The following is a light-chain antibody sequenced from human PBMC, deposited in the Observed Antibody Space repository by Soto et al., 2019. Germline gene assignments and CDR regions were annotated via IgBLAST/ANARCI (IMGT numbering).Light chain of an antibody. Sequence: DIQLAQSPSTLSASVGVRITITCRATQSINWLAWYQQKPGKAPKLLIFEASRLESGVPSRFSGSGSGTEFTLTISSRQPDDFGTYYCQHYDTYSPMWTFGQGTKVDVK. J-gene: IGKJ1*01. CDR3: QHYDTYSPMWT. CDR1: QSINW. V-gene: IGKV1-5*03. CDR2: EAS.